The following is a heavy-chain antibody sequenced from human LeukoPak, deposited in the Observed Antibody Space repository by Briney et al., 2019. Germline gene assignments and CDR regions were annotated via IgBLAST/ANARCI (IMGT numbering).Heavy chain of an antibody. J-gene: IGHJ4*02. CDR2: INTNTGNP. D-gene: IGHD6-19*01. V-gene: IGHV7-4-1*02. Sequence: VASVKVSCKASGYTFTSYAMNWVRQAPGQGLEWMGWINTNTGNPTYAQGFTGRFVFSLDTSVSTAYLQISSLKAEDTAVYYCARGASVAGHPFFDYWGQGTLVTVSS. CDR3: ARGASVAGHPFFDY. CDR1: GYTFTSYA.